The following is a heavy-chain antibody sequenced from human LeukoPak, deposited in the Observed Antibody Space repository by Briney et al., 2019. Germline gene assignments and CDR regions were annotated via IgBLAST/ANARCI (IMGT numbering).Heavy chain of an antibody. V-gene: IGHV3-7*01. J-gene: IGHJ4*02. CDR3: ARGDLWLGH. CDR1: GFIFSSYW. CDR2: IKPDGSEE. D-gene: IGHD3-10*01. Sequence: TGGSLRLSCATSGFIFSSYWMCWVRQAPGKGLEWVANIKPDGSEEYYGDSVKGRFTISRDNAKNSLYLQMNSPRVEDTAVYYCARGDLWLGHWGQGSLVTVSS.